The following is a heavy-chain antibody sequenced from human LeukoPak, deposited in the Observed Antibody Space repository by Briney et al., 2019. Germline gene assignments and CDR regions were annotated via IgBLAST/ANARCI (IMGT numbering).Heavy chain of an antibody. CDR1: GGSISSGGYS. Sequence: PSETLSLTCAVSGGSISSGGYSWCWIRQPPGKGLEWIGYIYHSGSTYYNPSLKSRVTISVDRSKNQFSMKRSSGTAADTAVCYCARVKVNWFDPWGQGILVAVS. CDR2: IYHSGST. J-gene: IGHJ5*02. CDR3: ARVKVNWFDP. V-gene: IGHV4-30-2*01.